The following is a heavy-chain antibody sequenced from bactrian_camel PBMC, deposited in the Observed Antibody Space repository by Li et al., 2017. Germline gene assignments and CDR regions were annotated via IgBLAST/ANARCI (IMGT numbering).Heavy chain of an antibody. CDR2: SSSDGSS. CDR3: AAGSRATIPPPMEARRYDY. D-gene: IGHD4*01. CDR1: GYAYGPLC. V-gene: IGHV3S55*01. Sequence: VQLVESGGDSVQIGGSLGLSCVASGYAYGPLCMAWFRQGPGKERKGVAASSSDGSSDYADSVKGRFTISRDNAKNTLYLQMNSLKPEDTAMYYCAAGSRATIPPPMEARRYDYWGQGTQVTVS. J-gene: IGHJ4*01.